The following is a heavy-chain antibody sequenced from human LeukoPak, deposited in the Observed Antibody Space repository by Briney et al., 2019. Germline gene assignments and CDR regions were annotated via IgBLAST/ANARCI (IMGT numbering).Heavy chain of an antibody. CDR1: GYTLTELF. J-gene: IGHJ5*02. CDR3: ATVGRYCSGGSCSTTSWFDP. V-gene: IGHV1-24*01. Sequence: ASVKVSCKVSGYTLTELFMHWVRQAPGKGLEWMGGFDPEDGETIYAQKFQGRVTMTEDTSTDTAYMELSSLRSEDTAVYYCATVGRYCSGGSCSTTSWFDPWGQGTLVTVSS. CDR2: FDPEDGET. D-gene: IGHD2-15*01.